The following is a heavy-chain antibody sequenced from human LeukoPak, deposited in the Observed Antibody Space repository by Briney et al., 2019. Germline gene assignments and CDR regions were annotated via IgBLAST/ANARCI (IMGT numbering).Heavy chain of an antibody. CDR2: IYYSGST. J-gene: IGHJ4*02. V-gene: IGHV4-59*08. D-gene: IGHD6-13*01. CDR3: ARQEIAASTYDY. CDR1: GGSISSYY. Sequence: ASETLSLTCTVSGGSISSYYWSRIRQPPGKGLEWIGYIYYSGSTNYNPSLKSRVTISVDTSKNQFSLKLSSVTAADTAVYYCARQEIAASTYDYWGQGTLVTVSS.